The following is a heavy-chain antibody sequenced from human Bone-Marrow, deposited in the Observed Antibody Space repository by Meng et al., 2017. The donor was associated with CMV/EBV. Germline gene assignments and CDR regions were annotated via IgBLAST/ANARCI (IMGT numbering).Heavy chain of an antibody. CDR1: GFTFRNFG. V-gene: IGHV3-30*02. CDR3: AKLDTVTVKS. D-gene: IGHD4-11*01. Sequence: GGSLRLSCAAFGFTFRNFGMHWVRQAPGKGLEWVAFIRFNGKNEYYADSVRGRFTISRDNSKNTVYLQMSGLKTEDTALYYCAKLDTVTVKSWGQGTRVTVSS. CDR2: IRFNGKNE. J-gene: IGHJ5*02.